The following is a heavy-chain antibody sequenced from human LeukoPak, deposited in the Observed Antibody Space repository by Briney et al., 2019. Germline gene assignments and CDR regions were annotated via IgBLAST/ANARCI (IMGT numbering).Heavy chain of an antibody. V-gene: IGHV4-61*02. Sequence: SQTLSLTCTVSGGSITSVGYYWTWLRQPAGKGLEWIGRIYTSGSTNYNPSLKSRVTMSVDTSKNQFSLKLSSVTAADTAVYYCARDTYYYDSSGYRLFDYWGQGTLVTVSS. D-gene: IGHD3-22*01. J-gene: IGHJ4*02. CDR3: ARDTYYYDSSGYRLFDY. CDR2: IYTSGST. CDR1: GGSITSVGYY.